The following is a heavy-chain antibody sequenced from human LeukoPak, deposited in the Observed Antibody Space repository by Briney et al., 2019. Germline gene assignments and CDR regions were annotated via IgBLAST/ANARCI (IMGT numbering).Heavy chain of an antibody. J-gene: IGHJ4*02. CDR2: ISSSSSTI. D-gene: IGHD5-12*01. CDR1: GFTFSSYN. CDR3: ARDPGFRGYSGYDLGFDY. Sequence: GGSLRLSCVATGFTFSSYNMNWVRQAPGKGLEWVSYISSSSSTIYDADSVKGRFTISRDNAKNSLYLQMNSLRVEDTAVYYCARDPGFRGYSGYDLGFDYWGQGTLVTVSS. V-gene: IGHV3-48*01.